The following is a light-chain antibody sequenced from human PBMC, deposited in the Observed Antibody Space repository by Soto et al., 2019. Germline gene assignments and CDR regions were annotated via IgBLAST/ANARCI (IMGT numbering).Light chain of an antibody. CDR3: CSYAGSSTFV. J-gene: IGLJ2*01. CDR2: EGS. CDR1: SSDVGSYNL. Sequence: QSVLTQPASVSGSPGQSITISCTGTSSDVGSYNLVSWYQQHPGKAPKLMIYEGSKRPSGVSNRFSGSKSGNTASLTISGFQAEDEADYYCCSYAGSSTFVFGGGTQLTVL. V-gene: IGLV2-23*03.